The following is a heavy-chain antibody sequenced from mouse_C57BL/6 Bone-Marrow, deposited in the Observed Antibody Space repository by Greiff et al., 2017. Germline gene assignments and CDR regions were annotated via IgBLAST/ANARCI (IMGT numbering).Heavy chain of an antibody. Sequence: VQLKQSGPGLAAPSQSLSITCTVSGFSLPSYGVSWGRKTPGKSLEWLGVIWGDGSTNYHSALISRLSISKDNSKSQVFLKLNSLQTDDTATYYCAKATVVDFDVWGTGTTVTVSA. V-gene: IGHV2-3*01. D-gene: IGHD1-1*01. CDR1: GFSLPSYG. CDR2: IWGDGST. J-gene: IGHJ1*03. CDR3: AKATVVDFDV.